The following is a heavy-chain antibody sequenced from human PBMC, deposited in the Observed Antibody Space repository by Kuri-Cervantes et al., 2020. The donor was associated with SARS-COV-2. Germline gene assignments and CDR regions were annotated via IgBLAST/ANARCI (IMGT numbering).Heavy chain of an antibody. V-gene: IGHV3-30-3*01. J-gene: IGHJ4*02. Sequence: GESLKISWAASGFTFSSYGMQWVRQAPGKGLEWVAVISYDGSNKYYAASVMGRFTISRDNSKNTLYRQMNSLRAEDTAVYYCATGASQVDYWGQGTLVTVSS. CDR1: GFTFSSYG. CDR3: ATGASQVDY. D-gene: IGHD3-10*01. CDR2: ISYDGSNK.